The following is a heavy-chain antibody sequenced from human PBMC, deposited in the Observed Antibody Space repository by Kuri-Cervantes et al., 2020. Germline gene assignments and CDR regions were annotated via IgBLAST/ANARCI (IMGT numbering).Heavy chain of an antibody. Sequence: ASVKVSCKASGYPFTSYYMHWVRQAPGQGLEWMGIINPSGGSTRYAQKFQGRVTMTRDTSTSTVYMELSSLRSEDTAVYYCASQEAIDLGVVVPAAFDAVDIWGQGTMVTVSS. D-gene: IGHD2-2*01. CDR3: ASQEAIDLGVVVPAAFDAVDI. V-gene: IGHV1-46*01. J-gene: IGHJ3*02. CDR1: GYPFTSYY. CDR2: INPSGGST.